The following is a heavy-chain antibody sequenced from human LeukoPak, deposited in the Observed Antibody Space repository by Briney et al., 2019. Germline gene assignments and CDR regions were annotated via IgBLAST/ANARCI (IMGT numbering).Heavy chain of an antibody. J-gene: IGHJ3*02. D-gene: IGHD5-24*01. CDR2: MYHTGST. V-gene: IGHV4-34*01. CDR1: GGSFSGYY. Sequence: SETLSLTCAVYGGSFSGYYWSWIRQPPGKGLEWIGSMYHTGSTYYNPSLKSRVTISVDTSKNQFSLKLSSVTAADTAVYYCARDGYNHAFDIWGQGTMVTVSS. CDR3: ARDGYNHAFDI.